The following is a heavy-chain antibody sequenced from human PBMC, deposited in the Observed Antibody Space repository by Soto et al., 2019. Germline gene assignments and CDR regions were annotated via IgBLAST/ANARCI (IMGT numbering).Heavy chain of an antibody. CDR2: INPNSGGT. CDR1: GYSFTAYC. Sequence: QVHLVQSGAEVKKSGASVKVSCEASGYSFTAYCVHWVRQAPGQGLEWMGWINPNSGGTNYSQRCQGRVAMTTDTSTNTAYMELNSLKSDDTALYFCARSSGTYSDFDYWGQGTKVTVSS. D-gene: IGHD1-26*01. V-gene: IGHV1-2*02. J-gene: IGHJ4*01. CDR3: ARSSGTYSDFDY.